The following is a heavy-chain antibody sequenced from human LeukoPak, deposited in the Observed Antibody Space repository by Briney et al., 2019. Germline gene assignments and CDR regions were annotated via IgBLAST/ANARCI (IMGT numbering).Heavy chain of an antibody. J-gene: IGHJ4*02. CDR1: GFTFSSYG. D-gene: IGHD2/OR15-2a*01. V-gene: IGHV3-33*01. CDR2: IWYDGSNQ. CDR3: ARDRVDPFFLDC. Sequence: GGSLRLSCAASGFTFSSYGMHWVRQAPGRGLEWVAVIWYDGSNQYYADSVKGRFTISRDNSKNTLYLQMNSLRAEDTAVYYCARDRVDPFFLDCWGQGTLVTVSS.